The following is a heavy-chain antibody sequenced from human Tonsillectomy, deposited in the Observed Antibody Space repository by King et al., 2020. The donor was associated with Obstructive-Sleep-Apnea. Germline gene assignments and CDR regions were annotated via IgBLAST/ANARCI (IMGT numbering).Heavy chain of an antibody. D-gene: IGHD3-22*01. J-gene: IGHJ3*02. Sequence: VQLVESGGGVVQPGRSLRLSCAASGFTFSNYIMHWVRQAPGKGLEWVALISSYDGRNKYYADSVKGRFTISRDNSKNTLYLQMNSLRPEDTAVYYCAREWLWEDDSRGLDAFDIWGQGTMVTVSS. V-gene: IGHV3-30*04. CDR2: ISSYDGRNK. CDR3: AREWLWEDDSRGLDAFDI. CDR1: GFTFSNYI.